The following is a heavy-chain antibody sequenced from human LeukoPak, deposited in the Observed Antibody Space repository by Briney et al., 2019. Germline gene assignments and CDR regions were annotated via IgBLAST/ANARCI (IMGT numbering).Heavy chain of an antibody. CDR3: ARGPPREPFDY. CDR1: GYTFTSYD. Sequence: GASVKVSCKASGYTFTSYDINWVRQATGQGLEWMGWMNPNSGDTGYAQKFQGRVTMTRNASISTAYMELSSLRSEDTAVYYCARGPPREPFDYWGQGTLVTVSS. V-gene: IGHV1-8*01. CDR2: MNPNSGDT. J-gene: IGHJ4*02.